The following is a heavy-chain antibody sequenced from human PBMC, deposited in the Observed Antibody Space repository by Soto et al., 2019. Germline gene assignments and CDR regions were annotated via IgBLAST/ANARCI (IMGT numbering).Heavy chain of an antibody. J-gene: IGHJ6*02. Sequence: PSETLSLTCAVYGGSFSGYYWSWIRQPPGKGLEWIGEINHSGSTNYNPSLKSRVTISVDTSKNQFSLKLSSVTAADTAVYYCARNWGYCSSTSCRALHYYYYYGMDVWGQGTTVT. CDR2: INHSGST. V-gene: IGHV4-34*01. CDR3: ARNWGYCSSTSCRALHYYYYYGMDV. CDR1: GGSFSGYY. D-gene: IGHD2-2*01.